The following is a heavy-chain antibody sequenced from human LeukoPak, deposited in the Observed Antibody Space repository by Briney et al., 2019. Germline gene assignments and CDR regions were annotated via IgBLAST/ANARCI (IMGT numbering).Heavy chain of an antibody. CDR2: IYTSGST. Sequence: PSETLSLTCTVSGGSISSYYWSWIRQPAGEGLEWIGRIYTSGSTNYNPSLKSRVTMSIDTSKNQFSLKLSTVTAADTAVYYCARERYSSGWSDNAFDIWGQGTMVTVSS. CDR3: ARERYSSGWSDNAFDI. D-gene: IGHD6-19*01. V-gene: IGHV4-4*07. CDR1: GGSISSYY. J-gene: IGHJ3*02.